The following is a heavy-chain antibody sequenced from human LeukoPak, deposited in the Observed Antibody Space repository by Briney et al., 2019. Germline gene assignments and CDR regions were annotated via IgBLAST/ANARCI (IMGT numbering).Heavy chain of an antibody. J-gene: IGHJ4*02. V-gene: IGHV4-39*07. CDR1: GGSVSSSSYY. CDR3: AMEYSSGSEGY. CDR2: IYYSGST. Sequence: SETLSLTCTVSGGSVSSSSYYWGWIRQPPGKGLEWIGSIYYSGSTYYNPSLKSRVTISVDTSKNQFSLKLSSVTAADTAVYYCAMEYSSGSEGYWGQGTLVTVSS. D-gene: IGHD6-19*01.